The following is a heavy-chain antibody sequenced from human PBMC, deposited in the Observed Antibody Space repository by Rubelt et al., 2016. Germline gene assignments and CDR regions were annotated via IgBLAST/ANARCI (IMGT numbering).Heavy chain of an antibody. V-gene: IGHV3-30*04. CDR2: ISFDGSNE. D-gene: IGHD1-7*01. J-gene: IGHJ5*02. Sequence: RSLRLSCAASGFTFSDYAMHWVRQAPGKGLEWVAVISFDGSNEYYADSVKGRFTISRDSSKNTLYLQMNSLRAEDTAVYHCARGGRDWSYQAAIDPWGQGLLVTVSS. CDR3: ARGGRDWSYQAAIDP. CDR1: GFTFSDYA.